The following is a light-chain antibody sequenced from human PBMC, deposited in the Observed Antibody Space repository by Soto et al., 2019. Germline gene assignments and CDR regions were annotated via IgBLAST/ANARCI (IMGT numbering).Light chain of an antibody. J-gene: IGKJ1*01. CDR2: RSS. CDR1: QIINSW. Sequence: DVQMTQSPSTLSAVVGDRVTITCRASQIINSWLAWYQQKPGKSPKLLIYRSSVLESGVPSRISGSGSVTEFTLTINSLQPDDFATYYCHQYSDYPWTFGQGTNVEL. CDR3: HQYSDYPWT. V-gene: IGKV1-5*03.